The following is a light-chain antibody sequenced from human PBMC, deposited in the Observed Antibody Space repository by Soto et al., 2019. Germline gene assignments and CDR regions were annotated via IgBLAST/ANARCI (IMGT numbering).Light chain of an antibody. Sequence: QSALTLPASVSGSPGQSITISCTGTSSDVGGYNYVSWYQQHPGKAPKLMIYDVSNRPSGVSNRFSGFKSGNTASLTISGLQAEDEADYYCSSYSSSSTLVFGGGTKVTVL. CDR2: DVS. V-gene: IGLV2-14*01. CDR1: SSDVGGYNY. CDR3: SSYSSSSTLV. J-gene: IGLJ2*01.